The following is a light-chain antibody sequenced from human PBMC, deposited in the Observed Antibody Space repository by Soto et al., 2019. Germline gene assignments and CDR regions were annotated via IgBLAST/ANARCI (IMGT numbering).Light chain of an antibody. V-gene: IGLV2-23*02. CDR1: SSDVGSYNL. Sequence: QSMLTQPASVSGSPGQSITISCTGTSSDVGSYNLVSWYQQHPGKAPKLMIYEVTKRPSGVSNRFSGSKSDNTASLTISGLQAEDEADYYCCSYAGSNYVFGTGTKVTVL. CDR2: EVT. CDR3: CSYAGSNYV. J-gene: IGLJ1*01.